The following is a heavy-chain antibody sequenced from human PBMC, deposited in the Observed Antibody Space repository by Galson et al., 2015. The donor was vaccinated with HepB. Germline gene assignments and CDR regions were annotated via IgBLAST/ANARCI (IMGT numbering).Heavy chain of an antibody. J-gene: IGHJ2*01. V-gene: IGHV3-30*09. CDR3: VRPRGAGAGDYQNWYFDL. D-gene: IGHD4-17*01. CDR2: ISYTGSYI. Sequence: SLRLSCAASGFSFNNFTMHWVRQAPGKGLEWVAVISYTGSYIAYADFVRGRFAISRDNSKNALYLQMNSLRVDDTALYYCVRPRGAGAGDYQNWYFDLWGRGTLVTVSS. CDR1: GFSFNNFT.